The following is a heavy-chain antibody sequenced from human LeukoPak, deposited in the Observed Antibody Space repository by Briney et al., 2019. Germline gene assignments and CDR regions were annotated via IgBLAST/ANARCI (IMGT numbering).Heavy chain of an antibody. J-gene: IGHJ4*02. V-gene: IGHV3-53*01. CDR2: IYGGGST. Sequence: GGSLRLSCAASGFTVSSNYMSWVRQAPGKGLEWVSVIYGGGSTYYADSVKGRFTISRDNSKNTLYLQMNSLRAEDTAVYYCARDLDCSSTSCLDYWGQGTLVTVSS. CDR3: ARDLDCSSTSCLDY. CDR1: GFTVSSNY. D-gene: IGHD2-2*01.